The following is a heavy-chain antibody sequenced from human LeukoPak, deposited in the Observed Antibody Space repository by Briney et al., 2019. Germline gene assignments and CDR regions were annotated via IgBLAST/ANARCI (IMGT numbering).Heavy chain of an antibody. CDR1: GFTFNKYG. D-gene: IGHD3-10*01. CDR2: IWHDGRNK. V-gene: IGHV3-33*06. J-gene: IGHJ6*02. CDR3: VKGIYYYGSGSYYYYGMDV. Sequence: GRSLRLSCAASGFTFNKYGMHWVRQAPGKGLEWVAVIWHDGRNKYYADSVKGRFTISRDNSKNTLYLQMSSLRAEDTAVYYCVKGIYYYGSGSYYYYGMDVWGQGTTVTVSS.